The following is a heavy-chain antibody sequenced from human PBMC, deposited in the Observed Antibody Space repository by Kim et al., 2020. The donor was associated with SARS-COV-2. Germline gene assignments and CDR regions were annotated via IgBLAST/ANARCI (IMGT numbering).Heavy chain of an antibody. J-gene: IGHJ4*02. Sequence: SVQGRFAISRDNAKNSLYLQRTSLRAEDTAVYYCARDRNNDQYGDLYFDSWGQGTLVTVSS. CDR3: ARDRNNDQYGDLYFDS. D-gene: IGHD4-17*01. V-gene: IGHV3-11*06.